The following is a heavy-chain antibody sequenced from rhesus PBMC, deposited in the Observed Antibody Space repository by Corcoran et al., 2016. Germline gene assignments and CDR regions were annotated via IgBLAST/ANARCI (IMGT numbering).Heavy chain of an antibody. CDR2: ITCGGGNT. CDR1: GFTFSNYW. CDR3: AKIERRQYFDY. J-gene: IGHJ4*01. Sequence: EVQLVESGGGLAKPGGSLRLSCAASGFTFSNYWMYWVRQAPGKGLEWISAITCGGGNTYYAASVEGRFTISRENAKNTLYLQMNSLRAADTAVYYCAKIERRQYFDYWGQGVLVTVSS. D-gene: IGHD6-25*01. V-gene: IGHV3-28*02.